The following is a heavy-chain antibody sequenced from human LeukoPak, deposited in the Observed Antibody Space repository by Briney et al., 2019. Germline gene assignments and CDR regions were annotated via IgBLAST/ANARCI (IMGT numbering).Heavy chain of an antibody. J-gene: IGHJ4*02. CDR2: IRYDGSNK. D-gene: IGHD1-26*01. CDR1: GFTFSSYG. V-gene: IGHV3-30*02. CDR3: AKNAQGSGSYYVTPLDFDY. Sequence: GGSLRLSCAASGFTFSSYGMHWVRQAPGKGLEWVAFIRYDGSNKYYADSVKGRFTISRDNSKNTLYLQMNSLRAEDTAVYYCAKNAQGSGSYYVTPLDFDYWGQGTLVTVSS.